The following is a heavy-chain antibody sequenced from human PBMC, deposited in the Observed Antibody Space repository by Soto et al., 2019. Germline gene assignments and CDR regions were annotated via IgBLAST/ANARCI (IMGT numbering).Heavy chain of an antibody. J-gene: IGHJ4*02. D-gene: IGHD1-26*01. CDR1: GFTFSTSW. V-gene: IGHV3-74*01. CDR2: INSDGTTI. CDR3: AIGGSYRFDY. Sequence: EVQLVESGGDLIQPGGSLRISCAASGFTFSTSWMHWVRQAPGEGLAWVSCINSDGTTINYADSVKGRFTISRDNAKNTLYLQMKRLRDDDTAVDYGAIGGSYRFDYWGQGTPVTVSS.